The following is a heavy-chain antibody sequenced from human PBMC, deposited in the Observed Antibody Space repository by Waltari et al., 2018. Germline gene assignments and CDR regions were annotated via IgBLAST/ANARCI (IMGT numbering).Heavy chain of an antibody. CDR1: GFSFSSYT. D-gene: IGHD2-8*01. V-gene: IGHV3-21*01. Sequence: EVQVVESVGGVVQPGGSLRLSCLTSGFSFSSYTMNWVRQAPGKGLEWVSSIIPNSIKTYYLESVRGRFTISRDNARNSLYLQMDSLRVEDSAVYYCASDPSMQHVAAGGYWGQGTLVTVSS. CDR3: ASDPSMQHVAAGGY. J-gene: IGHJ4*02. CDR2: IIPNSIKT.